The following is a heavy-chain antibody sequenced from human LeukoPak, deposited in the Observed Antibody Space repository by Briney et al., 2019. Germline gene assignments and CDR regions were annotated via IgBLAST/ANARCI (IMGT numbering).Heavy chain of an antibody. D-gene: IGHD3-10*01. J-gene: IGHJ4*02. V-gene: IGHV3-23*01. CDR1: GFTLSSYA. CDR2: ISGSGGST. CDR3: AKDHLGYYGSGSYYYFDY. Sequence: GGSLRLSCAASGFTLSSYAMSWVRQAPGKGLEWVSAISGSGGSTYYADSVKGRFTISRDNSKNTLYLQMNSLRAEDTAVYYCAKDHLGYYGSGSYYYFDYWGQGTLVTVSS.